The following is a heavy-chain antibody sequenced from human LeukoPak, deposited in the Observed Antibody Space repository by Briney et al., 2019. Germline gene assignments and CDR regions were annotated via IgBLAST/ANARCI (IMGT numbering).Heavy chain of an antibody. CDR3: ARDWIGYCSSTSCDRVGYYYYGMDV. D-gene: IGHD2-2*02. V-gene: IGHV3-21*01. Sequence: GGSLGLSCAASGFTFSSYSMNWVRQAPGKGLEWVSSISSSSSYIYYADSVKGRFTISRDNAKNSLYLQMNSLRAEDTAVYYCARDWIGYCSSTSCDRVGYYYYGMDVWGQGTTVTVSS. CDR1: GFTFSSYS. J-gene: IGHJ6*02. CDR2: ISSSSSYI.